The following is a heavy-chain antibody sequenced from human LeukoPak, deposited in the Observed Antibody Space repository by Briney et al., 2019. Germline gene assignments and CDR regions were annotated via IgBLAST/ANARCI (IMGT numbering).Heavy chain of an antibody. Sequence: SETLSLTCTVSGYSISSGYYWGWIRQPPGKGLEWIGSIYHSGSTHYNPSLKSRVTISVDTSKNQFSLKLSSVTAADTAVYYCARSGTGGYFDYWGQGTLVTVSS. CDR2: IYHSGST. J-gene: IGHJ4*02. CDR3: ARSGTGGYFDY. D-gene: IGHD3-10*01. V-gene: IGHV4-38-2*02. CDR1: GYSISSGYY.